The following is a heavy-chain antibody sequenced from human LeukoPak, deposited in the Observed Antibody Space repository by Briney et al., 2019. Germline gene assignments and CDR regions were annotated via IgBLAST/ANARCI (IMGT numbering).Heavy chain of an antibody. CDR3: ARDLLARGQALLDQ. J-gene: IGHJ4*02. V-gene: IGHV3-33*01. CDR2: IWYDGSNK. Sequence: GGSLRLSCAASGFTFSTYAMHWVRQARGKGLEWVAVIWYDGSNKYYVDSVKGRFTISRDNSKNTLYLQMNSLRAEDTAAYYCARDLLARGQALLDQWGQGTLVTVSS. CDR1: GFTFSTYA. D-gene: IGHD3-3*01.